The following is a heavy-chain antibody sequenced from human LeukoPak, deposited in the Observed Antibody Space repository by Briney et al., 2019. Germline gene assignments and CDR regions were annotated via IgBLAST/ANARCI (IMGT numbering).Heavy chain of an antibody. V-gene: IGHV3-30*03. J-gene: IGHJ5*02. Sequence: GGSLTLSCAASGFTFSSYGMHWVRQAPGKGLEWVAVISYDGSNKYYADSVRGRFTISRDNSKNTLYLQMNSLRAEDTAVYYCVRPGGGGSYGWFDPWGQGTLVTVSS. CDR2: ISYDGSNK. CDR3: VRPGGGGSYGWFDP. D-gene: IGHD1-26*01. CDR1: GFTFSSYG.